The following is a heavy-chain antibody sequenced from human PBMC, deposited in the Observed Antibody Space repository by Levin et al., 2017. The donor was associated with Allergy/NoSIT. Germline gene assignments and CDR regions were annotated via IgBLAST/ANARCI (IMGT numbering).Heavy chain of an antibody. CDR2: ISATGDTT. CDR3: AKKRGQLLVLFRLIFDS. J-gene: IGHJ4*02. CDR1: GFTFSKHA. D-gene: IGHD1-1*01. V-gene: IGHV3-23*01. Sequence: PGGSLRLSCAASGFTFSKHAMNWVRQAPGKGLEWVSGISATGDTTSYSDSVKGRFTISRDNSKNTLYLQMNSLRAEDTAIYFCAKKRGQLLVLFRLIFDSWGQGTLVTVSS.